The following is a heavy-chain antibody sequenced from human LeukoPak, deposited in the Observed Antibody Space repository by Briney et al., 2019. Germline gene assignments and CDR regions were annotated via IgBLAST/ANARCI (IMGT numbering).Heavy chain of an antibody. CDR3: ARDLLGSYYDSSGSYLDY. CDR2: INPSGGST. Sequence: ASVKVSCKASGYTFTSYYMHWVRQAPGQGLEWMGIINPSGGSTSYAQKFQGRVTMTRDTSTSTVYMELSSLRSEDTAVYYCARDLLGSYYDSSGSYLDYWGQGPLVTAS. J-gene: IGHJ4*02. D-gene: IGHD3-22*01. V-gene: IGHV1-46*01. CDR1: GYTFTSYY.